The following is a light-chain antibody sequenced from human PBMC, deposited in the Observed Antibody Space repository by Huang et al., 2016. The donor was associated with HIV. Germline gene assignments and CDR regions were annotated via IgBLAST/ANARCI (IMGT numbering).Light chain of an antibody. Sequence: EIVLTQSPATLSLSPGERDTLSCRASQSVSSYLAWYQQKPGQAPRLLIYDASNRATGIPARFSGSGSGTDFTLTINSLEPEDFAVYYCQQRSNWLLTFGGGTKVEIK. CDR2: DAS. J-gene: IGKJ4*01. V-gene: IGKV3-11*01. CDR3: QQRSNWLLT. CDR1: QSVSSY.